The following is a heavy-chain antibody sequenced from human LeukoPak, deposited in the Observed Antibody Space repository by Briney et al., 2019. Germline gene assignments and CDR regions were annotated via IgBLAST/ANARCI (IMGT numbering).Heavy chain of an antibody. J-gene: IGHJ4*02. CDR2: INWNGGST. CDR3: ARVSLATTPGDYYFDY. V-gene: IGHV3-20*04. D-gene: IGHD5-24*01. CDR1: GFTFDDYG. Sequence: GGSLRLSCAASGFTFDDYGMSWVRQAPGKGLEWVSGINWNGGSTGYADSVKGRFTISRDNAKNTLYLQMNSLRAEDTAVYYCARVSLATTPGDYYFDYWGQGTLVTVSS.